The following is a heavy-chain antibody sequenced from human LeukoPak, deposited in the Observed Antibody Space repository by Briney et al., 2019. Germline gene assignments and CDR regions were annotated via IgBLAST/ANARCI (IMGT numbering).Heavy chain of an antibody. J-gene: IGHJ4*02. CDR2: IRYDGSNK. CDR1: GFTFSNYA. D-gene: IGHD1-26*01. V-gene: IGHV3-30*02. CDR3: AKDKDSGSYGNLDY. Sequence: AGGSLRLSCAASGFTFSNYAMHWVRQAPGKGLEWVAFIRYDGSNKYYADSVKGRFTISRDNSKNTLYLQMNSLRAEDTAVYYCAKDKDSGSYGNLDYWGQGTLVTVSS.